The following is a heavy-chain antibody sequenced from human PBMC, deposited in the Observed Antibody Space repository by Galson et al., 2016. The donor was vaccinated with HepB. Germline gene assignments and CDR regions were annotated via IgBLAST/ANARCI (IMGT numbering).Heavy chain of an antibody. J-gene: IGHJ5*02. D-gene: IGHD3-10*01. V-gene: IGHV4-34*01. Sequence: SETLSLTCAAYGWSFSDYFWNWIRQPPGKGLEWIGETNHRESTNYNPSLKSRVTISVDTSKNQFSLKLNSVTAADTAVYYCARGRHPSGRGYNWFDPWGQGTLVTVSS. CDR1: GWSFSDYF. CDR3: ARGRHPSGRGYNWFDP. CDR2: TNHREST.